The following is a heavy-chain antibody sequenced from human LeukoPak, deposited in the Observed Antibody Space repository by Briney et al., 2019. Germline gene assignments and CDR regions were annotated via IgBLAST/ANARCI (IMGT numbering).Heavy chain of an antibody. D-gene: IGHD1-26*01. CDR3: ATFAGEHQAPFDY. Sequence: ASVKVSCKASGYTFSGYYVHWVRQAPGQGLEWMGWINPNTGGTNYAQKFQGRVTMTRDTSISTAYMELNRLISDDTAVYYCATFAGEHQAPFDYWGQGTLLTVSS. CDR1: GYTFSGYY. CDR2: INPNTGGT. V-gene: IGHV1-2*02. J-gene: IGHJ4*02.